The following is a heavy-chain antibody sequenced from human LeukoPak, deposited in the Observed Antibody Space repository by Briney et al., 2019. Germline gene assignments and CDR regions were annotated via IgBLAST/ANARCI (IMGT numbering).Heavy chain of an antibody. D-gene: IGHD3-9*01. CDR2: IKTKSEGGTI. CDR1: GFTFSSYW. Sequence: GGSLRLSCAASGFTFSSYWMHWVRQAPGKGLEWVGRIKTKSEGGTIDYAAPVRGRFTISRDDSENTLYLQMNSLKTEDTALYYCSTDQGGDILTGCWGQGTLVTVSS. V-gene: IGHV3-15*07. J-gene: IGHJ4*02. CDR3: STDQGGDILTGC.